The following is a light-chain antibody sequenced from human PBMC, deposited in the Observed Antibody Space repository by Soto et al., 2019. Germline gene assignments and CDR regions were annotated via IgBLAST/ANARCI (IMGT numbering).Light chain of an antibody. Sequence: DIPITQSPSTPSASVGERVTITLRASQGISNYLAWYQQKPGKVPKLLIYAASTLQSGVPSRFSGSGSGTDFTLTISSLQPEDVATYYCQKYNSAPFTFGQGTRREIK. CDR1: QGISNY. CDR3: QKYNSAPFT. J-gene: IGKJ5*01. CDR2: AAS. V-gene: IGKV1-27*01.